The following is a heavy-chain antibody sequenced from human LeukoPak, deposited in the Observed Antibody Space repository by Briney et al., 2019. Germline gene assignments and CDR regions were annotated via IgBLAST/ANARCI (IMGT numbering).Heavy chain of an antibody. CDR2: ISYDGSNK. V-gene: IGHV3-30*04. CDR1: RFTFSSYA. D-gene: IGHD3-10*01. Sequence: GGSLRPSCAASRFTFSSYAMHWVRQAPGKGLEWVAVISYDGSNKYYADSVKGRFTISRDNSKNTLYLQMNSLRAEDTAVYYCARDLLDTYYFGSGSYEGPDYWGQGTLVTVSS. J-gene: IGHJ4*02. CDR3: ARDLLDTYYFGSGSYEGPDY.